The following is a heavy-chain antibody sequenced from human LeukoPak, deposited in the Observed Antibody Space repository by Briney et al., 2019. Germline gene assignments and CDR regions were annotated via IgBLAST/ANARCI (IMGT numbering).Heavy chain of an antibody. CDR3: AGQVYGDYVNYYYGMEV. D-gene: IGHD4-17*01. Sequence: SETLSLTCAVYGGFFSGYYWSWIRQPPGKGLEWIGEINHSGGTNYNPSLKSRVTISVDTSKNQFSLKLSSVTAADTAGYYCAGQVYGDYVNYYYGMEVWGQGTTVTVSS. CDR2: INHSGGT. V-gene: IGHV4-34*01. CDR1: GGFFSGYY. J-gene: IGHJ6*02.